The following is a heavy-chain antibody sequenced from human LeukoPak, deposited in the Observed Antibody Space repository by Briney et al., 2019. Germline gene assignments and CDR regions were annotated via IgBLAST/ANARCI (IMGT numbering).Heavy chain of an antibody. CDR3: ARTQGYYYDSSGYYYGMDV. D-gene: IGHD3-22*01. V-gene: IGHV3-7*01. J-gene: IGHJ6*02. CDR2: IKQDESEK. Sequence: GGSLRLSCAASGFTFSSYWMSWVSQAPGKGMEWVANIKQDESEKYYVDSVKGRFTISRDNAKNSLYLQMNSLRAEDTAVYYCARTQGYYYDSSGYYYGMDVWGQGTTVTVSS. CDR1: GFTFSSYW.